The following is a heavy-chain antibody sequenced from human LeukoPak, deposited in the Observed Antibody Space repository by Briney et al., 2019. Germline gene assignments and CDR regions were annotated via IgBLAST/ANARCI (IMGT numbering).Heavy chain of an antibody. CDR2: ISSSSSTI. CDR3: ARDRRTSYSSGWYEDAFDI. CDR1: GFTFSSYS. V-gene: IGHV3-21*04. D-gene: IGHD6-19*01. J-gene: IGHJ3*02. Sequence: PGGSLRLSCAASGFTFSSYSMNWVRQAPGKGLEWVSSISSSSSTIYYADSVKGRFTISRDNAKNSLYLQMNSLRAEDTAVYYCARDRRTSYSSGWYEDAFDIWGQGTMVTSLQ.